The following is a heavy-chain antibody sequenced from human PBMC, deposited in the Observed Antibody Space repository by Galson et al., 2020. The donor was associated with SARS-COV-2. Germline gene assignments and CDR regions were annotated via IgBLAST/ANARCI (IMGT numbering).Heavy chain of an antibody. CDR1: GSPFTTYS. V-gene: IGHV1-18*01. CDR3: ARSRGSGLDV. D-gene: IGHD3-10*01. CDR2: ISAYNGNT. Sequence: GASVKVSCETSGSPFTTYSLTWVRQAPGQGLEWMGWISAYNGNTNYAQKFQGRITMTTDSSTNTGYMELRTLRSDDTAVYYCARSRGSGLDVWGQGTTVIVSS. J-gene: IGHJ6*02.